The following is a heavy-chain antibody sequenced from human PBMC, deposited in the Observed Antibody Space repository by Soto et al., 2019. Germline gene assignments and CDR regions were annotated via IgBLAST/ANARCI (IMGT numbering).Heavy chain of an antibody. J-gene: IGHJ6*02. Sequence: PGESLKISCKGSGYSFTSYWIGWVRQMPGKGLEWMGIIYPGDSDTRYSPSFQGQVTISADKSISTAYLQWSSLKASDTAMYYCARHGYSSGWYTDYYGMDVWGQGTTVTVS. V-gene: IGHV5-51*01. CDR2: IYPGDSDT. D-gene: IGHD6-19*01. CDR3: ARHGYSSGWYTDYYGMDV. CDR1: GYSFTSYW.